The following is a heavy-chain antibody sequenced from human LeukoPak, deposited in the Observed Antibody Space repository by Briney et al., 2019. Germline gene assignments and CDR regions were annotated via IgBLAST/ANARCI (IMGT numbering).Heavy chain of an antibody. Sequence: GASLKISCTTSGYPFTTYRITWVRQVPGKGLEWMGRIDPSGSSSTYSPSFQGHVTISVDQSIRTAYLQWSSLEASDTAIYYCARSSRTNRRGWYGFYYFDYWGQGTRVTVSS. J-gene: IGHJ4*02. V-gene: IGHV5-10-1*01. CDR1: GYPFTTYR. CDR3: ARSSRTNRRGWYGFYYFDY. CDR2: IDPSGSSS. D-gene: IGHD6-19*01.